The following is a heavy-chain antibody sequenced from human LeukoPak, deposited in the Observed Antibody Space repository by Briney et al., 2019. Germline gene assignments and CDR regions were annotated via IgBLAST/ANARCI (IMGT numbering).Heavy chain of an antibody. CDR3: ASAYDSWSGPLDY. V-gene: IGHV4-34*01. J-gene: IGHJ4*02. CDR1: GGSFSGYY. Sequence: KPSETLSLTCAVYGGSFSGYYWSWIRQPPGKGLEWVAEINHSGSTNYNPSLKSRVTISVDTSKNQFSLKLSSVTAADTAVYYCASAYDSWSGPLDYWGQGTLVTVSS. CDR2: INHSGST. D-gene: IGHD3-3*01.